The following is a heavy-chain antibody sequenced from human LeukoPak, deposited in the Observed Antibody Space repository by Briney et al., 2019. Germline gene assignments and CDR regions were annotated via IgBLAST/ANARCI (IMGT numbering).Heavy chain of an antibody. CDR1: GGSFSGYY. CDR3: AQLNPRSDAFDI. Sequence: SETLSLTCAVYGGSFSGYYWSWIRQPPGKGLEWIGEINHSGSTNYNPSLKSRVTISVDKSKNQFSLKLSSVTAADTAVYYCAQLNPRSDAFDIWGQGTMVTVSS. D-gene: IGHD1-1*01. CDR2: INHSGST. V-gene: IGHV4-34*01. J-gene: IGHJ3*02.